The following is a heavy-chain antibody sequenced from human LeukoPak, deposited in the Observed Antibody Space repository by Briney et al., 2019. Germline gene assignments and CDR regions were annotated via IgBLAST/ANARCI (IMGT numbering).Heavy chain of an antibody. Sequence: SETLSLTCTVSGGSISSYYWSWIQQPPGKGLEWIGYIYYSGSTNYNPSLKSRVTISVDTSKNQFSLKLSSVTAADTAVYYCAGGGAAAGPGSLGYWGQGTLVTVSS. V-gene: IGHV4-59*01. CDR2: IYYSGST. J-gene: IGHJ4*02. CDR1: GGSISSYY. CDR3: AGGGAAAGPGSLGY. D-gene: IGHD6-13*01.